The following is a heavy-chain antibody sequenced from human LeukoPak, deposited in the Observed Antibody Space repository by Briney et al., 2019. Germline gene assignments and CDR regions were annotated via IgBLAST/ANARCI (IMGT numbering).Heavy chain of an antibody. V-gene: IGHV4-30-4*08. D-gene: IGHD2-15*01. CDR3: ARQSVPGYCSGGSCYSGAFDI. CDR1: GGSISSGDYY. J-gene: IGHJ3*02. CDR2: VYYSGST. Sequence: PSQTLSLTCTVSGGSISSGDYYWSWIRQPPGKGLEWIGYVYYSGSTYYNPSLKSRVTISVDTSKNQFSLKLSSVTAADTAVYYCARQSVPGYCSGGSCYSGAFDIWGQGTMVTVSS.